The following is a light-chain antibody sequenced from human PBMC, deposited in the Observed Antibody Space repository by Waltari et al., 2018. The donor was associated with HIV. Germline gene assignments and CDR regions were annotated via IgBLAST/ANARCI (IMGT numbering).Light chain of an antibody. J-gene: IGKJ2*01. CDR2: DAS. Sequence: EIVLTQSPATLSLSPGERATLSCRASQSVSSYLAWYQQKPGQAPRLLIYDASNRATGIPSRFTGSDSGTDFTLTISSLEPEDFAIYYCQQRSNWPPYTFGQGTNLEIK. CDR1: QSVSSY. CDR3: QQRSNWPPYT. V-gene: IGKV3-11*01.